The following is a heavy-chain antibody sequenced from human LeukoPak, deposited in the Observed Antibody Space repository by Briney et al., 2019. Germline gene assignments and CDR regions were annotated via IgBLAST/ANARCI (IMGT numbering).Heavy chain of an antibody. CDR3: ATQKRGTGISDY. CDR2: IKSKTDGETT. Sequence: GGSLRLSCAASGITFSNAWMSWVRQAPGKGLAWVGRIKSKTDGETTDYAAPVKGRFTISRDDSKNTLYLQMNSLKTEDTAVYYCATQKRGTGISDYWGQGTLVTVSS. CDR1: GITFSNAW. D-gene: IGHD6-13*01. V-gene: IGHV3-15*01. J-gene: IGHJ4*02.